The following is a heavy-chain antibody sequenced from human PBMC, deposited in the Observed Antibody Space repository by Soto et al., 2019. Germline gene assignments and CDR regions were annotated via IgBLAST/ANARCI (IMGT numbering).Heavy chain of an antibody. D-gene: IGHD3-16*01. CDR2: ISAYNGNT. V-gene: IGHV1-18*01. CDR1: GYTFTSYG. Sequence: GASLKVSCKXSGYTFTSYGISWVRQAPGQGLEWMGWISAYNGNTNYAQKLQGRVTMTTDTSTSTAYMELRSLRSDDTAVYYCARIIAARRRLDYWGQGTLVTVSS. CDR3: ARIIAARRRLDY. J-gene: IGHJ4*02.